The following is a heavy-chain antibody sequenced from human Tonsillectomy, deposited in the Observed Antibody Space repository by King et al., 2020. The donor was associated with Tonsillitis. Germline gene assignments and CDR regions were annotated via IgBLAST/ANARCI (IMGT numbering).Heavy chain of an antibody. J-gene: IGHJ2*01. CDR2: MSHGSGFL. CDR3: ARDPNRLSSGYFDR. V-gene: IGHV3-21*01. CDR1: GFSFSGDC. Sequence: VQLVESGGGLVKPGGSLRISCAASGFSFSGDCINGGRPAPGKGREWGSSMSHGSGFLYFGDSMKGRLHLSRDDGKNSLCLQMNGLRVEDTAVYFCARDPNRLSSGYFDRWGRGTLVTVSS. D-gene: IGHD2/OR15-2a*01.